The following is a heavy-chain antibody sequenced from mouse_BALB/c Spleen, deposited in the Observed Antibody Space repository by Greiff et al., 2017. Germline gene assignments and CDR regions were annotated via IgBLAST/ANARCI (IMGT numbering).Heavy chain of an antibody. CDR2: IDPANGNT. D-gene: IGHD2-10*01. CDR3: ASYYGTH. V-gene: IGHV14-3*02. J-gene: IGHJ2*01. CDR1: GFNIKDTY. Sequence: VHVKQSGAELVKPGASVKLSCTASGFNIKDTYMHWVKQRPEQGLEWIGRIDPANGNTKYDPKFQGKATITADTSSNTAYLQLSSLTSEDTAVYYCASYYGTHWGQGTTLTVSS.